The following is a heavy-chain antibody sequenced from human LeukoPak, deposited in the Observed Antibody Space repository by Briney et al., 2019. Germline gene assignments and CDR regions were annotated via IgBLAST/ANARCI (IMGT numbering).Heavy chain of an antibody. CDR1: GFSFSVHA. D-gene: IGHD6-13*01. J-gene: IGHJ4*02. Sequence: GGSLRLSCAASGFSFSVHAMTWVRQAPGKGLEWVSGISWNSGSIGYADSVKGRFTISRDNAKNSLYLQMNSLRAEDTALYYCAKDIRSSWAYFDYWGQGTLVTVSS. CDR3: AKDIRSSWAYFDY. V-gene: IGHV3-9*01. CDR2: ISWNSGSI.